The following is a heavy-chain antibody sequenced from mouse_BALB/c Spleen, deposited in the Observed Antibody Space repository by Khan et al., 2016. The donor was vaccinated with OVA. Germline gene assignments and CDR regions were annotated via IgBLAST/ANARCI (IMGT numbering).Heavy chain of an antibody. CDR2: ISYSGNT. CDR3: ARVYGGYIDY. Sequence: EVQLVESGPGLVKPSQSLSLTCNVTGYSITSDYAWNWIRQFPGNKLEWMGFISYSGNTNYNPSLKSRISITRDTSKNKFFLQLNSVTTEDTARYYCARVYGGYIDYWGQGTTLTVSA. D-gene: IGHD1-1*01. V-gene: IGHV3-2*02. CDR1: GYSITSDYA. J-gene: IGHJ2*01.